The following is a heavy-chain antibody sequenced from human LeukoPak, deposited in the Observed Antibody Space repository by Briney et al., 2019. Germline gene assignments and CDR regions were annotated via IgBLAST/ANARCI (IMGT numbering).Heavy chain of an antibody. D-gene: IGHD1-26*01. J-gene: IGHJ6*02. CDR3: ARAGVVGAPAWVDV. V-gene: IGHV1-18*01. Sequence: VSVKVSCKASGYTFSSYGISWVRQAPGQGLEWMGWISAYNGNTNFAQKLQDRVTMTTDTSTSTAYMELRSLRSDDTAVYYCARAGVVGAPAWVDVWGQGTTVTVS. CDR1: GYTFSSYG. CDR2: ISAYNGNT.